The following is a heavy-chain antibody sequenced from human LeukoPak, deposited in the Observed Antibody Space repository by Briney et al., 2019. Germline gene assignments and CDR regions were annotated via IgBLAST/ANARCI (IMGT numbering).Heavy chain of an antibody. CDR3: ARPLLTGTTRDYYYGMDV. Sequence: ASVKVSCKASGYTFTSYAMHWVRQAPGQRLEWMGWINAGNGNTKYSQKFQGRVTITRDTSASTAYMELSSLRSEDTAVYYCARPLLTGTTRDYYYGMDVWGQGTTVTVSS. CDR2: INAGNGNT. D-gene: IGHD1-7*01. J-gene: IGHJ6*02. V-gene: IGHV1-3*01. CDR1: GYTFTSYA.